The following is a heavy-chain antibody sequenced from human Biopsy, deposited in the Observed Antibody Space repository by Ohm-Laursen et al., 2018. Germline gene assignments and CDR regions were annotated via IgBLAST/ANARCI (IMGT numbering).Heavy chain of an antibody. J-gene: IGHJ6*02. CDR3: AGVRGDYYYGMDV. CDR1: GFTFSNYR. V-gene: IGHV3-48*01. CDR2: ISRSSSTI. D-gene: IGHD3-16*01. Sequence: SLRPSCSATGFTFSNYRMNWVRQAPGKGLEWVSYISRSSSTIRYTDSVKGRFTISRDNAKNSLYLQMNSLRAEDTAVYYCAGVRGDYYYGMDVWGQGTTVTVSS.